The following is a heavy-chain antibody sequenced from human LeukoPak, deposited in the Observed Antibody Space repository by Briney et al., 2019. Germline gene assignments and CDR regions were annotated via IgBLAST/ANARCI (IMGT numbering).Heavy chain of an antibody. CDR1: GFTFSDYY. CDR3: AKGAGYSSSWYRKNYFDY. V-gene: IGHV3-11*01. J-gene: IGHJ4*02. D-gene: IGHD6-13*01. CDR2: ISSSGSTI. Sequence: GGSLRLSCAASGFTFSDYYMSWIRQAPGKGLEWVSYISSSGSTIYYADSVKGRFTISRDNAKNSLYLQMNSLRAEDTAVYYCAKGAGYSSSWYRKNYFDYWGQGTLVTVSS.